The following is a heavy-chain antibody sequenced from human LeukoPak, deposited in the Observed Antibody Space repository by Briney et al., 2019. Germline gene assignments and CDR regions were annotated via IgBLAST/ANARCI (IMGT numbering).Heavy chain of an antibody. D-gene: IGHD6-19*01. CDR3: ARSRGAGPGAYFDY. Sequence: GGSLRLSCAVSGFTFGDDYMRWIRQAPGQGLEWVSYISNSGGNTNYADSVARRFTISRDNAENSLNLQMNSLRAEDTAVYYCARSRGAGPGAYFDYWGQGTLVTVTS. CDR1: GFTFGDDY. J-gene: IGHJ4*02. CDR2: ISNSGGNT. V-gene: IGHV3-11*03.